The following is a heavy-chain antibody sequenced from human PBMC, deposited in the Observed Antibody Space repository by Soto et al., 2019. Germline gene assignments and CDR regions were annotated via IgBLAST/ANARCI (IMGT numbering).Heavy chain of an antibody. D-gene: IGHD3-22*01. V-gene: IGHV3-48*03. CDR1: GFTFSSYE. CDR2: ISYSGSTI. CDR3: AGDYYDGSHYYPAGCDY. Sequence: PGGSLRLSCAASGFTFSSYEMNWVRQAPGKGLEWVSYISYSGSTIYYADSVKGRFTISRDNAKNSLYLQMNSLRAEDTAVYYCAGDYYDGSHYYPAGCDYWGQG. J-gene: IGHJ4*02.